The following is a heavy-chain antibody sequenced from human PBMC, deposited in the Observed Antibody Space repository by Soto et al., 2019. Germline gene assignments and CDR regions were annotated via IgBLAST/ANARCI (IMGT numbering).Heavy chain of an antibody. CDR3: AAGGGLPRYY. CDR1: GGSISSGGYS. CDR2: IYHSGST. J-gene: IGHJ4*02. V-gene: IGHV4-30-2*01. Sequence: QLQLQESGSGLVKPSQTLSLTCAVSGGSISSGGYSWSWIRQPPGKGLEWIGYIYHSGSTYYNPALESLATISVDRSKNQFSLKLSSVAAADTAVYYCAAGGGLPRYYWGQGTLVTVSS. D-gene: IGHD5-12*01.